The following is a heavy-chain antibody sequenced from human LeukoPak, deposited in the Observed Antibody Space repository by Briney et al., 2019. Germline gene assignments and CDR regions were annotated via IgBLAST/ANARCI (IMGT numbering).Heavy chain of an antibody. CDR2: INPNSGGA. CDR1: VYTFTGYY. J-gene: IGHJ3*02. D-gene: IGHD1-26*01. Sequence: SSVNVSCKTSVYTFTGYYIQWVRQAPGHGLEWMGWINPNSGGASYVQKFQGRVTTTSDTSISTAYMELSSLRSDDTAVYYCARVIRYSGTYYDAFDIWGQGTMVTVSS. V-gene: IGHV1-2*02. CDR3: ARVIRYSGTYYDAFDI.